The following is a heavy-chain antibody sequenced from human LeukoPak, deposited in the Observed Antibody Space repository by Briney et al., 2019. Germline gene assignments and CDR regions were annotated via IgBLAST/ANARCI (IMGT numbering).Heavy chain of an antibody. CDR1: GFTLNDYT. J-gene: IGHJ4*02. CDR2: ISSTSRYI. CDR3: AGHPPGYSYGEPFDY. Sequence: PGGSLRLSCAASGFTLNDYTMNWVRQVPGKGLEWVSYISSTSRYIYYADSVQGRFTISRDNSKNTLYLQMNSLRAEDTAVYYCAGHPPGYSYGEPFDYWGRGTLVTVSS. V-gene: IGHV3-21*01. D-gene: IGHD5-18*01.